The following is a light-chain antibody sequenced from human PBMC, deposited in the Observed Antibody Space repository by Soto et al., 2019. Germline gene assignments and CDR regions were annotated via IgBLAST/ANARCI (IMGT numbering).Light chain of an antibody. CDR1: QTISSW. CDR3: QHCNSYSEA. Sequence: DIQMTQSPSTLSGSVGDRVTITCRASQTISSWLAWYQQKPGKAPKLLIYKASTLKSGVPSRFRGTGSGTEFTLTISSLQPEGFATYYCQHCNSYSEAFGQGTKV. J-gene: IGKJ1*01. V-gene: IGKV1-5*03. CDR2: KAS.